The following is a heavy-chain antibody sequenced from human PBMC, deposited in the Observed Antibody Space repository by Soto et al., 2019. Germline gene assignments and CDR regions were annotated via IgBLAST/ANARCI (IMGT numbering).Heavy chain of an antibody. Sequence: TLSLTCAVSGGSISSGGYSWSWIRQPPGKGLEWIGYIYHSGSTYYNPSLKSRVTISVDRSKNQFSLKLSSVTAADTAVYYCARVPDRWGQGTLVTSPQ. J-gene: IGHJ5*02. CDR3: ARVPDR. D-gene: IGHD2-2*01. V-gene: IGHV4-30-2*01. CDR2: IYHSGST. CDR1: GGSISSGGYS.